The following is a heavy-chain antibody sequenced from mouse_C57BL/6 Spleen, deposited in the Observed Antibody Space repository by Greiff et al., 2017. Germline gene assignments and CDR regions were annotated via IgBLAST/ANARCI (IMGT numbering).Heavy chain of an antibody. CDR3: ARAYGNYMAY. D-gene: IGHD2-10*02. CDR2: IDPSDSYT. J-gene: IGHJ3*01. Sequence: QVHVKQPGAELVMPGASVKLSCKASGYTFTSYWMHWVKQRPGQGLEWIGEIDPSDSYTNYNQKFKGKSTLTVDKSSSTAYMQLSSLTSEDSAVYYCARAYGNYMAYWGQGTLVTVSA. V-gene: IGHV1-69*01. CDR1: GYTFTSYW.